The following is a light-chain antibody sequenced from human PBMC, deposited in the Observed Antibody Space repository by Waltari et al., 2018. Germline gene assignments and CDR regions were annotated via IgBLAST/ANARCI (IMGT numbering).Light chain of an antibody. CDR1: QSITTS. J-gene: IGKJ4*01. CDR2: GAS. V-gene: IGKV1-39*01. Sequence: VGDRVTITCRASQSITTSLNWYQQKPGKAPTLLIYGASNLQRGVPSRFIGSGSGTDFSLTISSLRPEDFATYFCQQSYRVPPFFGGGTKVEI. CDR3: QQSYRVPPF.